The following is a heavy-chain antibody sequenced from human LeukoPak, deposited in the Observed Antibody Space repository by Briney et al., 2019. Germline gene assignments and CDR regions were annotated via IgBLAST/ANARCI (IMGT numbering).Heavy chain of an antibody. CDR3: ATSYPGPRRFWDY. CDR2: FDPEDGET. Sequence: ASVKVSCKVSGYTLTELSMHWVRQAPGKGLEWMGGFDPEDGETIYAQKFQGRVTMTEDTSTDTAYLELSSLRSEDTAVYYCATSYPGPRRFWDYWGQGTLVTVSS. D-gene: IGHD3-16*02. CDR1: GYTLTELS. J-gene: IGHJ4*02. V-gene: IGHV1-24*01.